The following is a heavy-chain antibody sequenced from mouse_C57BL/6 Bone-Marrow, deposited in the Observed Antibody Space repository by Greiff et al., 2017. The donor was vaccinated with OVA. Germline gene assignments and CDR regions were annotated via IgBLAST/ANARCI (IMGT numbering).Heavy chain of an antibody. CDR3: ASGTDWYFDV. J-gene: IGHJ1*03. D-gene: IGHD4-1*01. CDR2: IHPNSGST. Sequence: VQLLQPGAELVKPGASVKLSCKASGYTFTSYWMHWVKQRPGQGLEWIGMIHPNSGSTNYNEKFKSKATLTVDKSSSTAYMQLSSLTSEDSAVYYCASGTDWYFDVWGTGTTVTVSS. CDR1: GYTFTSYW. V-gene: IGHV1-64*01.